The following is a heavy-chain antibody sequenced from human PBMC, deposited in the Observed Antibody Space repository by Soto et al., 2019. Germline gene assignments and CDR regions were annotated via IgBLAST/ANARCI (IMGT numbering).Heavy chain of an antibody. D-gene: IGHD4-4*01. Sequence: GGSRRLSCAASGFTFSSYAMSWVRQAPGKGLEWVSAISGGGGSTYYADSVKGRFTISRDNSKNTLYLQMNSLRAEDTAIYYCAKVQSVRYYYYGMDVWGRGTTVTVSS. CDR3: AKVQSVRYYYYGMDV. J-gene: IGHJ6*02. V-gene: IGHV3-23*01. CDR2: ISGGGGST. CDR1: GFTFSSYA.